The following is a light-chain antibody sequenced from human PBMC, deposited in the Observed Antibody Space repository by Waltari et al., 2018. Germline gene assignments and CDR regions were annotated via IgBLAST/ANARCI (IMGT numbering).Light chain of an antibody. CDR1: QSVSSN. J-gene: IGKJ2*01. CDR3: QQYNNWPRT. CDR2: GAS. Sequence: EIVITQSPATLSLSPGERATLSWRASQSVSSNLAWYQQKPGQAPRLLIHGASTRATGIPARFSGSGSGTEFTLTISSMQSEDFAVYYCQQYNNWPRTFGQGTKLEIK. V-gene: IGKV3-15*01.